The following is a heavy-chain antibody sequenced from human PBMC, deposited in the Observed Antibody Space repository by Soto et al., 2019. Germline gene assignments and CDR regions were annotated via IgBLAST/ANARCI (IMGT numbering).Heavy chain of an antibody. Sequence: EVQLLESGGGLVQPGGSLRLSCAASGFTFSSYAMSWVRQAPGKGLEWVSAISGSGGSTYYADSVKGRFTISRDNSKNTLYLQMKSLRAEATAVYYCAQGGSIVGADAFGYWGQGTLVTVSS. CDR1: GFTFSSYA. CDR2: ISGSGGST. J-gene: IGHJ4*02. D-gene: IGHD1-26*01. V-gene: IGHV3-23*01. CDR3: AQGGSIVGADAFGY.